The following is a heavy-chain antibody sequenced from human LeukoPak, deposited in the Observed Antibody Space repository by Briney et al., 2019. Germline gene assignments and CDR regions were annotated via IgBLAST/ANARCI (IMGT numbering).Heavy chain of an antibody. J-gene: IGHJ4*02. Sequence: GGSLRLSCAASGFTISAYWMSWVRQAPGKGLQWVANIKEDGSEKYYVDSVKGRFTISRDNAKNSLYLQMNSLRAEDTAVYYCARQYGSGSYLDYWGQGTLVTVSS. D-gene: IGHD3-10*01. CDR1: GFTISAYW. CDR2: IKEDGSEK. V-gene: IGHV3-7*01. CDR3: ARQYGSGSYLDY.